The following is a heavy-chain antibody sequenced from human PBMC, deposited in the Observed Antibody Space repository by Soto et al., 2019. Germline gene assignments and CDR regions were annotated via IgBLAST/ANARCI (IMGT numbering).Heavy chain of an antibody. V-gene: IGHV1-18*01. CDR1: GYTFTSYG. CDR2: ISGYNGNT. CDR3: PRDEGYKLNPGGRFDP. Sequence: QVQLVQSGAEVKKPGASVKVSCKSSGYTFTSYGISWVRQAPGQGLEWMGWISGYNGNTNYAQKLQGRATITTYTSASSAYMELRSLRSDDTAVSYCPRDEGYKLNPGGRFDPWGQGTLATVSS. J-gene: IGHJ5*02. D-gene: IGHD2-2*01.